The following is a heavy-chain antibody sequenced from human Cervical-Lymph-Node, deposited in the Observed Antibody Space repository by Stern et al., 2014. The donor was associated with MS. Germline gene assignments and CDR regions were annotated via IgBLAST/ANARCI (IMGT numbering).Heavy chain of an antibody. CDR1: GFTFSSYA. J-gene: IGHJ4*02. CDR3: AKDVVVVAATSYYFDY. CDR2: ISGSGGST. Sequence: EVQLVESGGGLVKPGGSLRLSCAASGFTFSSYAMSWVRQAPGKGLEWVSAISGSGGSTYYADSVKGRFTISRDNSKNTLYLQMNSLRAEDTAVYYCAKDVVVVAATSYYFDYWGQGTLVTVSS. D-gene: IGHD2-15*01. V-gene: IGHV3-23*04.